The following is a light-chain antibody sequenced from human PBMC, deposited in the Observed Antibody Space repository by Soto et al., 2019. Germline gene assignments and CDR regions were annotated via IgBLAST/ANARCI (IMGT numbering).Light chain of an antibody. V-gene: IGKV1-5*03. Sequence: DIQVTQSPSTLSASVGDRVTINCRASQNINDWLAWYQQKSGKAPKVLIYKASSLESGVPSRFSGSGSGTEFTLTISSLQTEDFATEYCQQYGANSPWTFGQGTKVEVK. CDR2: KAS. J-gene: IGKJ1*01. CDR1: QNINDW. CDR3: QQYGANSPWT.